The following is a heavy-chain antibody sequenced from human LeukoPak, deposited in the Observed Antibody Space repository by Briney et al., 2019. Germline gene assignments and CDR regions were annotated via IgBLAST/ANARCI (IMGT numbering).Heavy chain of an antibody. V-gene: IGHV3-30-3*01. Sequence: GRSLRLSCAASRFTFSTYDMHWVRQAPGKGLEWVAVISYDGSDKYYADSVKGRFTISRDNSKNTLYLQMNSLRAEDTAVYYCARDTYTGSFSDAFDIWGQGTMVTVSS. CDR2: ISYDGSDK. J-gene: IGHJ3*02. D-gene: IGHD1-26*01. CDR3: ARDTYTGSFSDAFDI. CDR1: RFTFSTYD.